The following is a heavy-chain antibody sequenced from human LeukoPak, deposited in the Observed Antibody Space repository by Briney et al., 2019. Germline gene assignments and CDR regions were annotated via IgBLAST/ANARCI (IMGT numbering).Heavy chain of an antibody. J-gene: IGHJ4*02. Sequence: GGSLRLSCAASGSTFSSYSMNWVRQAPGKGLEWVSSISSSSSYIYYADSVKGRFTISRDNAKNALYLQMNSLRAEDTAVYYCARDSNIVIVPAADFDYWGQGTLVTVSS. V-gene: IGHV3-21*01. CDR2: ISSSSSYI. D-gene: IGHD2-2*01. CDR1: GSTFSSYS. CDR3: ARDSNIVIVPAADFDY.